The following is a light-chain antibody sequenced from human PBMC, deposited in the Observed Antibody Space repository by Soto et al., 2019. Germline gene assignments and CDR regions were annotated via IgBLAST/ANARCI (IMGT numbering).Light chain of an antibody. V-gene: IGKV3-20*01. CDR3: QRYGDSPIFT. CDR1: QSVGNNY. Sequence: DIVLTQSPGTLSLSPGERATLSCRASQSVGNNYLAWYQQKPGQAPRLLINGASSRDTGIPDRFSGSGSGTDFTLTISRLEPEDFAVYYCQRYGDSPIFTFGPGTKVDIK. J-gene: IGKJ3*01. CDR2: GAS.